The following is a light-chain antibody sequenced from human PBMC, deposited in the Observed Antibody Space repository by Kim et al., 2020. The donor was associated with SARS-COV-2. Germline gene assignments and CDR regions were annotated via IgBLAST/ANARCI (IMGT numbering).Light chain of an antibody. CDR3: QSYDS. CDR2: DND. J-gene: IGLJ2*01. CDR1: SSNIGTAYG. V-gene: IGLV1-40*01. Sequence: VSGAPGQRVTISRTGSSSNIGTAYGVHWYQQLPGTAPKLLIYDNDDRPSGVPDRFSGSKSGTSASLAITGLQAEDEADFYCQSYDSFGGGTQLTVL.